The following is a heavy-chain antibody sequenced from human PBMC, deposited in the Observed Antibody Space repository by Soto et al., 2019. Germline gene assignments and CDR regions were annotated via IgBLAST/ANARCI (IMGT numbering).Heavy chain of an antibody. CDR3: ARQLGDYYYYYGMDV. J-gene: IGHJ6*02. CDR2: IKQDGSEK. D-gene: IGHD6-6*01. Sequence: EVQLVESGGGLVQPGGSLRLSCAASGFTFSSYWMSWVRQAPGKGLEWVANIKQDGSEKYYVDSVKGRFTISRDNAKNSLYLQMNSLRAEDTAVYYCARQLGDYYYYYGMDVWGQGTTVTVSS. CDR1: GFTFSSYW. V-gene: IGHV3-7*03.